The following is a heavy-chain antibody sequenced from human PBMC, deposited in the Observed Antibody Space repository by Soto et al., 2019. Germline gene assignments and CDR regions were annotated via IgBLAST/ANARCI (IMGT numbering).Heavy chain of an antibody. CDR3: SRQGGGAVN. V-gene: IGHV3-74*01. CDR1: GFPFNSYW. Sequence: EVQLVESGGGLVQPGGSLRLSCVASGFPFNSYWMHWVRQAPGKGLVWVSRISSDGSKTGYADSVKGRFTVSRDNAKNTLYLHLNSLGAEDTAVYYCSRQGGGAVNWGQGTLVTVSS. CDR2: ISSDGSKT. J-gene: IGHJ4*02. D-gene: IGHD3-10*01.